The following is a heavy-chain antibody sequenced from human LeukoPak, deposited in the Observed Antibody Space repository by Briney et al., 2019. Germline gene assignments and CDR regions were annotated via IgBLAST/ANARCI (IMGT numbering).Heavy chain of an antibody. CDR2: INIGGTNT. CDR3: ATDGAGFDT. V-gene: IGHV3-11*01. CDR1: GFTFNDYY. Sequence: GGSLRLSCAVSGFTFNDYYMSWIRQAPGKGLEWLSYINIGGTNTHYADSVKGRFTISRDNAKKSLYLEMNNLRAEDTAVYYCATDGAGFDTWRQGVLVTVSS. J-gene: IGHJ5*02.